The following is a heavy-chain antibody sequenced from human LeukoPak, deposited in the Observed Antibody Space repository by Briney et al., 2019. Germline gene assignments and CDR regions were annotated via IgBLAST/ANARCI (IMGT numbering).Heavy chain of an antibody. CDR2: IMHDGSEK. V-gene: IGHV3-7*01. J-gene: IGHJ3*02. D-gene: IGHD1-26*01. CDR3: VREVGQGWGAFDI. Sequence: GGSLRLSCAASGFTVSNYWMNWVRQAPGKGLEWVANIMHDGSEKYYVDSVKGRFTVSRDNAKNSLDLQMNSLRAEDTAVYFCVREVGQGWGAFDIWGQGTMVTVSS. CDR1: GFTVSNYW.